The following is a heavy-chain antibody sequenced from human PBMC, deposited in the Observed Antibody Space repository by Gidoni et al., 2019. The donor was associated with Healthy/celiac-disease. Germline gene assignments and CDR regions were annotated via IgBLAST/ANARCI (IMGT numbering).Heavy chain of an antibody. Sequence: EVQLVESGGGLVQPGGSLRLSCAASGFTFSSYWMSWVRQAPGKGLEWVANIKQDGSEKYYVDSVKGRFTISRDNAKNSLYLQMNSLRAEDTAVYYCARDQRIAAAGSYYFDYWGQGTLVTVSS. V-gene: IGHV3-7*05. CDR1: GFTFSSYW. D-gene: IGHD6-13*01. CDR3: ARDQRIAAAGSYYFDY. CDR2: IKQDGSEK. J-gene: IGHJ4*02.